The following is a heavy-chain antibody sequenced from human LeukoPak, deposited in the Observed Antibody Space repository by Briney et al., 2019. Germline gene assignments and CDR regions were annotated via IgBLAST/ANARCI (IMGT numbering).Heavy chain of an antibody. J-gene: IGHJ4*02. D-gene: IGHD6-19*01. CDR2: ISYDGSNK. CDR3: ARDSMGIAVAGPFDY. CDR1: GFTFSSYG. Sequence: GGSLRLSCAASGFTFSSYGMHWVRQAPGKGLEWVAVISYDGSNKYYADSVKGRFTISRDNSKNTLYLQMNSLRAEDTAVYYCARDSMGIAVAGPFDYWGQGTLVTVSS. V-gene: IGHV3-30*03.